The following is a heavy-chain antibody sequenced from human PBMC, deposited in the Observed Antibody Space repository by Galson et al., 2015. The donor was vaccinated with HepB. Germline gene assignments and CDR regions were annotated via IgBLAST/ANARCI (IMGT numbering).Heavy chain of an antibody. CDR1: GFTFSSYW. Sequence: SLRLSCAASGFTFSSYWMHWVRQAPGKGLVWVSRINSDGSSTSYADSVKSRFTISRDNAKNTLYLQMNSLRAEDTAVYYCARGGIWDAEVYFDYWGQGTLVTVSS. J-gene: IGHJ4*02. D-gene: IGHD1-26*01. V-gene: IGHV3-74*01. CDR3: ARGGIWDAEVYFDY. CDR2: INSDGSST.